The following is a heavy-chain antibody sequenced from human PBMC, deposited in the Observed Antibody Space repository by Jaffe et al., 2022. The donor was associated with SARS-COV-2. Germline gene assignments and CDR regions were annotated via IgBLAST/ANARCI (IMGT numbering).Heavy chain of an antibody. CDR1: GYTFTGYY. D-gene: IGHD2-15*01. CDR3: AALPGGYCSGGSCYSPDY. J-gene: IGHJ4*02. V-gene: IGHV1-2*02. Sequence: QVQLVQSGAEVKKPGASVKVSCKASGYTFTGYYMHWVRQAPGQGLEWMGWINPNSGGTNYAQKFQGRVTMTRDTSISTAYMELSRLRSDDTAVYYCAALPGGYCSGGSCYSPDYWGQGTLVTVSS. CDR2: INPNSGGT.